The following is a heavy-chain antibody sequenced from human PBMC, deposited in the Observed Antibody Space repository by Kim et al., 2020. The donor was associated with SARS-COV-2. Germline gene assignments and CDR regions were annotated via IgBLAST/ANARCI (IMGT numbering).Heavy chain of an antibody. CDR3: ARDGGYSYGDSNYYYGMDV. CDR1: GFTFSSYG. J-gene: IGHJ6*02. D-gene: IGHD5-18*01. V-gene: IGHV3-33*08. Sequence: GGSLRLSCAASGFTFSSYGMHWVRQAPGKGLEWVAVIWYDGSNKYYADSVKGRFTISRDNSKNTLYLQMNSLRAEDTAVYYCARDGGYSYGDSNYYYGMDVWGQGTTVTVSS. CDR2: IWYDGSNK.